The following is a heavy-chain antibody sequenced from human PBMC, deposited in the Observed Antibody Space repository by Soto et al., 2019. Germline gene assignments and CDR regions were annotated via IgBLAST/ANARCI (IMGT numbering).Heavy chain of an antibody. CDR1: GGTFSSYA. V-gene: IGHV1-69*13. D-gene: IGHD5-18*01. J-gene: IGHJ6*02. CDR2: IIPIFGTA. CDR3: ARDIDQLRIDTAMEDV. Sequence: ASVKVSCKASGGTFSSYAISWVRQAPGQGLEWMGGIIPIFGTANYAQKFQGRVTITADESTSTAYMELSSLRSEDTAVYYCARDIDQLRIDTAMEDVWGQGTTVTVSS.